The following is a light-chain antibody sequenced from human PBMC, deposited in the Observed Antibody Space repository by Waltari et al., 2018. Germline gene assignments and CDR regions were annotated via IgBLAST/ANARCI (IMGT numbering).Light chain of an antibody. CDR2: HAS. V-gene: IGKV3-20*01. CDR1: QSASSY. Sequence: EIVFTQSPGTVSLSPGDRATFSCWASQSASSYLAWSQQKPGQAPRLLIYHASTRATGIPDRFSGSGSGTDFSLTISRLEPEDFAMYYCHQYVESPATFGQGTKVEIK. J-gene: IGKJ1*01. CDR3: HQYVESPAT.